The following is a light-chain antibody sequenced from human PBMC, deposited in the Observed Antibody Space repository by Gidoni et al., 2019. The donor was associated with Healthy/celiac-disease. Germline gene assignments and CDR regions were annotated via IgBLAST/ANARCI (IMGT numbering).Light chain of an antibody. CDR3: SSYTSSSSYV. J-gene: IGLJ1*01. CDR2: DVS. V-gene: IGLV2-14*03. Sequence: QSALTQPASGSGSPGQSLTISCTVTSSDVGGYNDVSWYQQHPGKAPKLMIYDVSKRPSGVSNRFSGSKSGNTASLTISGLQAEDEADYYCSSYTSSSSYVFGTGTKVTVL. CDR1: SSDVGGYND.